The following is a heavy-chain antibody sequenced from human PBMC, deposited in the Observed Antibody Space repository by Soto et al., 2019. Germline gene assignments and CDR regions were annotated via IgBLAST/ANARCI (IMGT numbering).Heavy chain of an antibody. CDR3: ARWEAGAEY. V-gene: IGHV3-48*01. J-gene: IGHJ4*02. Sequence: EVQLVESGGDLVQPGGSLRLSCAASGFSFSDYTMIWVRQAPGKGLEWVSYISYSFRTIHYADSVKGRFTISRENGKNSLYLQMNSLRAEDTAVYYCARWEAGAEYWGQGTLVTVSS. D-gene: IGHD1-26*01. CDR2: ISYSFRTI. CDR1: GFSFSDYT.